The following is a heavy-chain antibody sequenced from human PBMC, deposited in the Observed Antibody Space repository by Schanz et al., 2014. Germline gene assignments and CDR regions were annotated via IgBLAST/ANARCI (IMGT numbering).Heavy chain of an antibody. V-gene: IGHV3-7*01. CDR3: AKDRAAAYPLGALDI. CDR1: GFTFGNFF. Sequence: EVQLVESGGGLVQPGGSLRLSCAASGFTFGNFFMSWVRQAPGKGLEWVANIKQDGSEKYYVDSVKGRFTLSRDNSRNTLFLQMDSLRAEDTAVYYCAKDRAAAYPLGALDIWGQGTMVSVSS. J-gene: IGHJ3*02. CDR2: IKQDGSEK. D-gene: IGHD2-15*01.